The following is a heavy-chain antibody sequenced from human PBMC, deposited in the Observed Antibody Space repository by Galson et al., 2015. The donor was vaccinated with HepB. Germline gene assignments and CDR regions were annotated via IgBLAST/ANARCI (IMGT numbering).Heavy chain of an antibody. D-gene: IGHD3-22*01. CDR3: ARASKYVVVAAILSLYYDSSGYYYFDY. Sequence: SVKVSCKASGYTFTSYDINWVRQATGQGLEWMGWMNPNSGNTGYAQKFQGRVTMTRNTSISTAYMELSSLRSEDTAVYYCARASKYVVVAAILSLYYDSSGYYYFDYWGQGTLVTVSS. J-gene: IGHJ4*02. CDR2: MNPNSGNT. V-gene: IGHV1-8*01. CDR1: GYTFTSYD.